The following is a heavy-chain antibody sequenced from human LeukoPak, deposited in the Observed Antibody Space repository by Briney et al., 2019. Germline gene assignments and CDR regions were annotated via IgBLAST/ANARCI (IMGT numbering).Heavy chain of an antibody. CDR3: ARACSSTSCRDGYYYGMDV. V-gene: IGHV4-59*12. D-gene: IGHD2-2*01. CDR2: IYYSGST. CDR1: GGSISSYY. J-gene: IGHJ6*02. Sequence: SETLSLTCTVSGGSISSYYWSWIRQPPGKGLEWIGYIYYSGSTYYNPSLKSRVTISVDTSKNQFSLKLSSVTAADTAVYYCARACSSTSCRDGYYYGMDVWGQGTTVTVSS.